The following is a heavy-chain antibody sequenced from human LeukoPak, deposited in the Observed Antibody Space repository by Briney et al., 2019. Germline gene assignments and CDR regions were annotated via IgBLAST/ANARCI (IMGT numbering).Heavy chain of an antibody. D-gene: IGHD3-16*01. CDR3: ARTMDYDYVWGYFDY. CDR1: GFTFSSYA. Sequence: GGSLRLSCAASGFTFSSYAMHWVRQAPGKGLEWVAVISYDGSNKYYADSVKGRFTISRDNSKNTLYLQMNSLRAEDTTVYYCARTMDYDYVWGYFDYWGQGTLVTVSS. J-gene: IGHJ4*02. CDR2: ISYDGSNK. V-gene: IGHV3-30-3*01.